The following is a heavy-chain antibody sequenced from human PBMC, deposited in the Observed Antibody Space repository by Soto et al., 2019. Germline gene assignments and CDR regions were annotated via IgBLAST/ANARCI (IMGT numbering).Heavy chain of an antibody. CDR1: GSTFTSYG. Sequence: ASVKVSCTASGSTFTSYGISWVRQAPGQGLEWMGWISAYNGNTNYAQKLQGRVTMTTDTSTSTAYMELRSLRSDDTAVYYCAREVSFGYVSYFDYWGQGTRVTASA. CDR3: AREVSFGYVSYFDY. D-gene: IGHD5-12*01. CDR2: ISAYNGNT. V-gene: IGHV1-18*04. J-gene: IGHJ4*02.